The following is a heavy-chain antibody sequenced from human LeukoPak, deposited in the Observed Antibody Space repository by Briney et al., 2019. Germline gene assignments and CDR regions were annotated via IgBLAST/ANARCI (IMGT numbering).Heavy chain of an antibody. V-gene: IGHV1-3*01. J-gene: IGHJ6*02. Sequence: RGASVKVSCTASGYTFTSYSMHWMRQAPGQRLEWMGWINAGNGNTKFSQKFQGRVTITRDTSASTAYMELSSLRSEDTAVYYCARDLTYSGSYYAYYGMDVWGQGTTVTVSS. CDR2: INAGNGNT. CDR3: ARDLTYSGSYYAYYGMDV. D-gene: IGHD1-26*01. CDR1: GYTFTSYS.